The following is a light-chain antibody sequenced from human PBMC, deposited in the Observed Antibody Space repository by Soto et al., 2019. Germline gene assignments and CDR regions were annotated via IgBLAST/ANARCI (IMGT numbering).Light chain of an antibody. CDR3: SSHTSTSTWV. J-gene: IGLJ3*02. CDR2: EVG. Sequence: QSALTQPASVSGSPGQSITISCTGSGSDIGGYNYVSWYQQHPGKAPKLIIFEVGDRPSGVSNRFSGSKSGYTASLTISGLQAEDEADYYCSSHTSTSTWVFGAGTKLTVL. CDR1: GSDIGGYNY. V-gene: IGLV2-14*01.